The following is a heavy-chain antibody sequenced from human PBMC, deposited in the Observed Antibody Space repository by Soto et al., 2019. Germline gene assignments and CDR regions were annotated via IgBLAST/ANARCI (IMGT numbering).Heavy chain of an antibody. D-gene: IGHD6-6*01. CDR1: GFTFSSYS. V-gene: IGHV3-21*01. CDR3: ATGGYSSSSEYFQH. Sequence: GGSPRLSCAASGFTFSSYSMNWVRQAPGKGLEWVSSISSSSSYIYYADSVKGRFTISRDNAKNSLYLQMNSLRAEDTAVYYCATGGYSSSSEYFQHWGQGTLVTVSS. J-gene: IGHJ1*01. CDR2: ISSSSSYI.